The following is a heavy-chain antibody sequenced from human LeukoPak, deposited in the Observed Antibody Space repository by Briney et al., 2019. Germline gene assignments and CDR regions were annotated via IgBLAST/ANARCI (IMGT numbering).Heavy chain of an antibody. J-gene: IGHJ4*02. CDR1: GYSISSGYF. V-gene: IGHV4-38-2*02. Sequence: SETLSLTCTVSGYSISSGYFWGWIRQPPGKGLEWIGTMYHSGSPFYNPSLKSRVSMSVDTSKNQFSLKLSSVTAADTAVYYCARHSGIVVVPAAIGYWGQGTLVTVSS. CDR2: MYHSGSP. D-gene: IGHD2-2*02. CDR3: ARHSGIVVVPAAIGY.